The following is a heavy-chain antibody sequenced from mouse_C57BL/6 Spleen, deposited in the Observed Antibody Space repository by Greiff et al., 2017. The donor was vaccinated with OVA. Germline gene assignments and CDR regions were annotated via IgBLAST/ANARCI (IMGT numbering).Heavy chain of an antibody. V-gene: IGHV1-62-2*01. Sequence: VKVVESGAELVKPGASVKLSCKASGYTFTEYTIHWVKQRSGQGLEWIGWFYPGSGSIKYNEKFKDKATLTADKSSSTVYMELSRLTSEDSAVYFCARHGITTVVPNYFDYWGQGTTLTVSS. CDR2: FYPGSGSI. J-gene: IGHJ2*01. CDR3: ARHGITTVVPNYFDY. D-gene: IGHD1-1*01. CDR1: GYTFTEYT.